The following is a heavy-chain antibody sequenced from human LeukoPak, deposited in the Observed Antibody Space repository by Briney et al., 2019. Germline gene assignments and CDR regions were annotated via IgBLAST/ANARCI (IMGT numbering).Heavy chain of an antibody. CDR2: NSWNSGSI. Sequence: AGRSLRLSCAASGFTFDDYAMHRVRQAPGKGLEWVSGNSWNSGSIGYADSVKGRFTISRDNAKNSLYLQMNSLRAEDMALYYCAKSRSVAGHGGDAFDIWGQGTMVTVSS. D-gene: IGHD6-19*01. J-gene: IGHJ3*02. V-gene: IGHV3-9*03. CDR1: GFTFDDYA. CDR3: AKSRSVAGHGGDAFDI.